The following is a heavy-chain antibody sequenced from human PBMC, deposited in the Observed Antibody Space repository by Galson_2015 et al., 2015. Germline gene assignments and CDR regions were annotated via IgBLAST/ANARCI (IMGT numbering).Heavy chain of an antibody. CDR1: GFTFSSYG. CDR2: IWYDGSNK. Sequence: SLRLSCAASGFTFSSYGMHWVRQAPGKGLEWVAVIWYDGSNKYYADSVKGRFTISRGNSKNTLYLQMNSLRAEDTAVYYCARDRTMTDRHNSIAAAGTGAFDIWGQGTMVTVSS. J-gene: IGHJ3*02. V-gene: IGHV3-33*01. D-gene: IGHD6-13*01. CDR3: ARDRTMTDRHNSIAAAGTGAFDI.